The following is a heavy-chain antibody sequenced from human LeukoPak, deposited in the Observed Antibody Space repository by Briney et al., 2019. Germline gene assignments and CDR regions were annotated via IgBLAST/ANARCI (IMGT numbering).Heavy chain of an antibody. J-gene: IGHJ4*02. CDR3: ARLGRYADY. CDR2: ISGSGGSS. V-gene: IGHV3-23*01. D-gene: IGHD3-16*01. Sequence: GESLRLSCAASGFTFTNYAMTWVRQVPGKGLEWVSHISGSGGSSYHVDSVKGRFTISRDNSKNTLYLQMNSLRAEDTAVYYCARLGRYADYWGQGTLVTVSS. CDR1: GFTFTNYA.